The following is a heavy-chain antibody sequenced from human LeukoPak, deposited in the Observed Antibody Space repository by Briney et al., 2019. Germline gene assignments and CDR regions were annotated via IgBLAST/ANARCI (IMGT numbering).Heavy chain of an antibody. D-gene: IGHD1-26*01. CDR2: ISYDGSNK. J-gene: IGHJ4*02. Sequence: PGGSLRLSCAASGFTFSSYAMHWARQAPGKGLEWVAVISYDGSNKYYADSVKGRFTISRDNSKNTLYLQMNSLRAEDTAVYYCAREPRSYYVYYFDYWGQGTLVTVSS. CDR1: GFTFSSYA. CDR3: AREPRSYYVYYFDY. V-gene: IGHV3-30-3*01.